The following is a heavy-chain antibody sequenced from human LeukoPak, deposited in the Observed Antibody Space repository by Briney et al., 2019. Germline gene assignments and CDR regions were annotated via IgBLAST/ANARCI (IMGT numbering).Heavy chain of an antibody. D-gene: IGHD2-2*01. CDR1: GFTFSSYA. J-gene: IGHJ4*02. CDR3: ARGAPSNKIVVVPAAY. V-gene: IGHV3-23*01. CDR2: ISGSGGST. Sequence: GGSLRLSCAASGFTFSSYAMSWVRQAPGKGLEWVSAISGSGGSTYYADSVKGRFTISRDNSKNTLYLQMNSLRAEDTAVYYCARGAPSNKIVVVPAAYWGQGTLVTVSS.